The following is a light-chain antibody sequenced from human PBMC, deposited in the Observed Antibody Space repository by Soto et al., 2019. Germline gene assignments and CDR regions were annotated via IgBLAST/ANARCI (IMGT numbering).Light chain of an antibody. J-gene: IGKJ1*01. V-gene: IGKV3-20*01. CDR1: QSVSSSY. CDR2: GAS. CDR3: QQYGSSPRT. Sequence: EIVLTQSPGTLSLSPGERATLSCRASQSVSSSYLAWYQQKPDQAPRLLIYGASSRATGIPDRFGGSGSGTDFTLTISRLEPEDFAVYYCQQYGSSPRTFCQGTTV.